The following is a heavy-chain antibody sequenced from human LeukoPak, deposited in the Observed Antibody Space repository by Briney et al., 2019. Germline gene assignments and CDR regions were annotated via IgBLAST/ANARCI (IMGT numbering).Heavy chain of an antibody. V-gene: IGHV3-23*01. CDR2: ISGSGGST. Sequence: GGSLRLSCAASGFTFSSHAMTWVRQAPGKGLEWVSVISGSGGSTYYRDSVKGRFTISRDNSKNTLYLQMNSLRAEDTAVYYXXXXXXXXXXXTNCYFFDYWGQGTLVTVSX. J-gene: IGHJ4*02. D-gene: IGHD2-2*01. CDR3: XXXXXXXXXXTNCYFFDY. CDR1: GFTFSSHA.